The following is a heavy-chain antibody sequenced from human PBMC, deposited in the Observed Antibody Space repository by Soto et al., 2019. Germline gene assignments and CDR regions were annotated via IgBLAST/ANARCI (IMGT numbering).Heavy chain of an antibody. CDR2: VSYSVST. Sequence: QLQLQESGPGLVKPSETLSLTCTVSGGSISSDTYYWGWIRQSPEKGLEWIASVSYSVSTYYNPPPTSRVTLSVVTAKSQFSLRLRSVTAADPAVYHCVRVWPPPDSDLLTAYSDAFDYWGQGPLVTVSS. D-gene: IGHD3-9*01. V-gene: IGHV4-39*01. CDR3: VRVWPPPDSDLLTAYSDAFDY. CDR1: GGSISSDTYY. J-gene: IGHJ4*02.